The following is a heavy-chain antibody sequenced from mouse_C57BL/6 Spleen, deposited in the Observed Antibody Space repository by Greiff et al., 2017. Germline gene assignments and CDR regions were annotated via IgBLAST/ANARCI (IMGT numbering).Heavy chain of an antibody. J-gene: IGHJ1*03. D-gene: IGHD1-1*01. CDR1: GYTFTDYN. V-gene: IGHV1-18*01. CDR3: ARWTVVRYFDV. Sequence: EVQLQQSGPELVKPGASVKIPCKASGYTFTDYNMDWVKQSHGKSLEWIGDINPNNGGTIYNQKFKGKATFTVDKSSSTAYMELRSLTSEDTAVYYCARWTVVRYFDVWGTGTTVTVSS. CDR2: INPNNGGT.